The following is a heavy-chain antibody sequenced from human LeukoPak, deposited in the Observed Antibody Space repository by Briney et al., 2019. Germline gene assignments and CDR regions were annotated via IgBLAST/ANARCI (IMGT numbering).Heavy chain of an antibody. V-gene: IGHV4-39*07. Sequence: PSETLSLSCTVSGSSISNSFYYWGWIRQPPGKGLEWIGNIYYSGSTYYNPSLKSRVTISVDTSKNQFSLKLISVTAADTAVYYCAREIAVADQFDYWDQGTLVTVSS. J-gene: IGHJ4*02. D-gene: IGHD6-19*01. CDR3: AREIAVADQFDY. CDR2: IYYSGST. CDR1: GSSISNSFYY.